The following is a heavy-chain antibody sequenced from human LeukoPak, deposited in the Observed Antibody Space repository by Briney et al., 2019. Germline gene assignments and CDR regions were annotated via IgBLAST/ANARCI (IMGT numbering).Heavy chain of an antibody. CDR1: GGSISSYY. CDR2: IYHSGST. CDR3: ARGAYIPDS. D-gene: IGHD3-16*01. V-gene: IGHV4-59*01. Sequence: SETLSLTCTVSGGSISSYYWSWIRQPPGKGLEWIGYIYHSGSTNYNPSLESRVTMYVDTSKNQISLKLSSVTAADTAVYYCARGAYIPDSRGQGTLVTVSS. J-gene: IGHJ4*02.